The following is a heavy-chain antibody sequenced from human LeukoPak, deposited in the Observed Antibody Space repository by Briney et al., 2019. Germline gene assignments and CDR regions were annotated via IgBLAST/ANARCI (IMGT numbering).Heavy chain of an antibody. J-gene: IGHJ4*02. Sequence: PGGSLRLSCAASGFTFSSYGMHWVRQAPGKGLECVANIKGDGSEKNYVDSVKGRFTISRDDAKNSLYLQMNSLRAEDTAVYYCVKQAGVYWGQGTLVTVSS. CDR2: IKGDGSEK. CDR1: GFTFSSYG. CDR3: VKQAGVY. D-gene: IGHD6-19*01. V-gene: IGHV3-7*01.